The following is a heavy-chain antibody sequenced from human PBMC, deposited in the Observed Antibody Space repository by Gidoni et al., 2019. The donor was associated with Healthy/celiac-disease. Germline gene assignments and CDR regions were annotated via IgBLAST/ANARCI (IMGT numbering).Heavy chain of an antibody. CDR2: INAGNGNT. D-gene: IGHD6-19*01. J-gene: IGHJ4*02. CDR3: ARPLFSLKEQWRAPGY. V-gene: IGHV1-3*01. CDR1: GYTFTSYA. Sequence: QVQLVQSGAEVKKPGASVKVSCKASGYTFTSYAMHWVRQAPGQRLEWMGWINAGNGNTKYSQKFQGRVTITRDTSASTAYMELSSLRSEDTAVYYCARPLFSLKEQWRAPGYWGQGTLVTVSS.